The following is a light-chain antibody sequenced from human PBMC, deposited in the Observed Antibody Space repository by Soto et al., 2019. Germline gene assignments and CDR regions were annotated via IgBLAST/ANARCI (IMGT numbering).Light chain of an antibody. CDR3: QQFDTSPLT. V-gene: IGKV3-20*01. CDR2: GAS. CDR1: QNIRTNS. Sequence: EIVLTQSPGILSLSPGERATLSCRASQNIRTNSLAWYQHKPGQAPRLLIYGASNRATGIPARFSGSGSGTDFTLSISRMEPEDFAVYYCQQFDTSPLTFGQGTRLDIQ. J-gene: IGKJ5*01.